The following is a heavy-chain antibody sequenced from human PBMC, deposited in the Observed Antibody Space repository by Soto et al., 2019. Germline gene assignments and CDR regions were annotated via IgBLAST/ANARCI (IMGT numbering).Heavy chain of an antibody. J-gene: IGHJ4*02. V-gene: IGHV3-9*01. Sequence: EVQLVESGGGLVQPGRSLRLSCAASGFTFDDYAMHWVRQAQGKGLEWVSGISWNSGSIGYADSVKGRFTISRDNAKNSLYLQMNSLRAEDTALYYCANPLYWGQGTLVTVSS. CDR2: ISWNSGSI. CDR3: ANPLY. CDR1: GFTFDDYA.